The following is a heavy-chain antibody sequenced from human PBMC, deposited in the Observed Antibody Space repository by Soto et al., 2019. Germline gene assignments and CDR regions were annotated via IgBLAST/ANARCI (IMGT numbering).Heavy chain of an antibody. Sequence: GGSHRLSSAASGLTFGDYAVSWFRQAPGKGLEWVGFIRNKAYGGTTEYADCVKGRFTISRDNSKNTLYLQMNSLRAEDTAVYYCARDEVDYGGLDVWGQGTTVTVSS. D-gene: IGHD3-10*01. J-gene: IGHJ6*02. CDR3: ARDEVDYGGLDV. CDR1: GLTFGDYA. CDR2: IRNKAYGGTT. V-gene: IGHV3-49*03.